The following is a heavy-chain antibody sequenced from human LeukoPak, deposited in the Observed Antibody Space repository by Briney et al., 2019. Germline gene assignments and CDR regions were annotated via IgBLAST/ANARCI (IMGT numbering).Heavy chain of an antibody. J-gene: IGHJ5*02. Sequence: GASVKVSCKASSYTFTNYGISWVRQAPGQGLEWMGWISAYNGNTNYAQKFQGRVTMTTDTSTSTAYMELRSLRSDDTATYYCARDPIRVRGSRMGWFDPWGQGILVIVSA. V-gene: IGHV1-18*01. CDR1: SYTFTNYG. D-gene: IGHD3-16*01. CDR2: ISAYNGNT. CDR3: ARDPIRVRGSRMGWFDP.